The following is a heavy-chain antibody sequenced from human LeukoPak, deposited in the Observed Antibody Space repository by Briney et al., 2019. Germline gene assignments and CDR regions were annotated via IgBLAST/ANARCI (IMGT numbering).Heavy chain of an antibody. D-gene: IGHD6-19*01. CDR3: VKDSDRSGWYLVDY. CDR1: GFTFSSYA. Sequence: GGSLRLSCSASGFTFSSYAMHWVRQAPGKGLEYVSAISSNGGSTYYADSVKGRFTISRDNSKNTLYLQMSSPRAEDTAVYYCVKDSDRSGWYLVDYWGQGTLVTVSS. J-gene: IGHJ4*02. CDR2: ISSNGGST. V-gene: IGHV3-64D*06.